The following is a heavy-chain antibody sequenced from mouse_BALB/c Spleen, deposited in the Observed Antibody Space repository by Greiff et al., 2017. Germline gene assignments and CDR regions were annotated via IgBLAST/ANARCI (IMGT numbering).Heavy chain of an antibody. CDR3: ARHDHYDYYAMDY. D-gene: IGHD1-1*01. J-gene: IGHJ4*01. V-gene: IGHV5-6-2*01. CDR2: INSNGGST. Sequence: EVQVVESGGGLVKLGGSLKLSCAASGFTFSSYYMSWVRQTPEKRLELVAAINSNGGSTYYPDTVKGRFTISRDNAKNTLYLQMSSLKSEDTALYYCARHDHYDYYAMDYWGQGTSVTVSS. CDR1: GFTFSSYY.